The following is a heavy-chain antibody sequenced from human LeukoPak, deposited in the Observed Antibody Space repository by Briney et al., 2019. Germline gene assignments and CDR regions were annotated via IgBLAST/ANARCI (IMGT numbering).Heavy chain of an antibody. V-gene: IGHV3-7*01. CDR3: AREGTNWDFDY. CDR1: GFTFSSYW. Sequence: GGSLRLSCAASGFTFSSYWMSWVRQAPGKGLEWMANIQQDGSEKYYVDSVEGRFTISRDNAKNSLYLQMNSLRAEDTAVYYCAREGTNWDFDYWGQGTLVTVSS. J-gene: IGHJ4*02. CDR2: IQQDGSEK. D-gene: IGHD7-27*01.